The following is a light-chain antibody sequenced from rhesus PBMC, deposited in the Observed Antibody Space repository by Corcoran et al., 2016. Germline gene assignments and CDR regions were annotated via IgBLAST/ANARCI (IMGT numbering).Light chain of an antibody. J-gene: IGKJ3*01. CDR1: QSISSW. CDR2: KAS. Sequence: DIQMTQSPSSLSASVGDTVTITFRASQSISSWLAWYQQKPGKAPKPLIYKASRLQRGVPSRFSGSGSGTDFTITISSLQSEDFSTYYCQQYSSSPTFSPGTKLDIK. V-gene: IGKV1-22*01. CDR3: QQYSSSPT.